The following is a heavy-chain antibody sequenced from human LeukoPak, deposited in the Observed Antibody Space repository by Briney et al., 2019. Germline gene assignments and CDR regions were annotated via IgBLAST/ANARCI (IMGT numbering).Heavy chain of an antibody. V-gene: IGHV3-23*01. CDR3: AKPEDRYSSGWYGPDY. CDR2: ISGSGGST. CDR1: GFTFSSYA. J-gene: IGHJ4*02. D-gene: IGHD6-19*01. Sequence: GGSLRLSCAASGFTFSSYAMSWVRQAPGKGLEWVSAISGSGGSTYYADSVKGRFTISRDNSKNTLYLQMNSLRAEDTAVYYCAKPEDRYSSGWYGPDYWGQETLVTVSS.